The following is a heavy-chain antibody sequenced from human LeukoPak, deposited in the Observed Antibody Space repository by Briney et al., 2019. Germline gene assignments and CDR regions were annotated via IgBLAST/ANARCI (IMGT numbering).Heavy chain of an antibody. CDR3: VREGGPYSHYYYMDV. CDR2: ISTYSTYI. V-gene: IGHV3-21*01. J-gene: IGHJ6*03. D-gene: IGHD3-16*01. CDR1: GFIFNSYD. Sequence: GGSLRLSCAASGFIFNSYDMDWVRQAPGKGLEWVASISTYSTYIKYGDSVRGRFTISRDNANSSLSLQMNSLKVEDTAVYYCVREGGPYSHYYYMDVWGKGTTVAVSS.